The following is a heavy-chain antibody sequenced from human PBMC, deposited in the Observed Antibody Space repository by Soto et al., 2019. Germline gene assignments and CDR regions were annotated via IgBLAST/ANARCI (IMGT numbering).Heavy chain of an antibody. V-gene: IGHV1-58*01. CDR1: GFTFTSSA. D-gene: IGHD3-3*01. J-gene: IGHJ4*02. CDR2: IVVGSGNT. CDR3: AADRVPGNFDY. Sequence: RASVKVSCKASGFTFTSSAVQWVRQARGQRLEWIGWIVVGSGNTNYAQKFQERVTITRDMSTSTAYMELSSLRSEDTAVYYCAADRVPGNFDYWGQGTLVTVST.